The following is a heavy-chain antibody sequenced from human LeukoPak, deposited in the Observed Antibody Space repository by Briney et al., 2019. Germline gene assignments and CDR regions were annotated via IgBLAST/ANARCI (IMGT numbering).Heavy chain of an antibody. CDR1: GGSLSSYY. CDR2: IYTSGST. Sequence: SETLSLTCTVSGGSLSSYYWSWIRQPAGKGLEWIGRIYTSGSTNYNPSLKSRVTMSVDTSKNQFSLKLSSVTAADTAVYYCARVKLYGDYSGPRRDWFDPWGQGTLVTVSS. D-gene: IGHD4-17*01. J-gene: IGHJ5*02. V-gene: IGHV4-4*07. CDR3: ARVKLYGDYSGPRRDWFDP.